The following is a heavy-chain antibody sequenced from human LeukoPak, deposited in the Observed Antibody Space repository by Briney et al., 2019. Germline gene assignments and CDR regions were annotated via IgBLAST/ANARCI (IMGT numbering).Heavy chain of an antibody. CDR2: IQSTGTTI. CDR1: GFTFSSFE. J-gene: IGHJ3*02. D-gene: IGHD3-10*01. Sequence: GGSLRLSCAASGFTFSSFEMNWVRQAPGKWLEWVSYIQSTGTTIHYADSVKGRFTISRDNAENSLYLQVNNLRVEDTAVYYCVRSDRETYAFDIWGQGAMVTVSS. V-gene: IGHV3-48*03. CDR3: VRSDRETYAFDI.